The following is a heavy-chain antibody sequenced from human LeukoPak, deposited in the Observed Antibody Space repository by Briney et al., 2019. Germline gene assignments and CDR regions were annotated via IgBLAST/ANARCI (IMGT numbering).Heavy chain of an antibody. CDR3: AELGITMIGGV. D-gene: IGHD3-10*02. Sequence: GGSLRLSCAASGFTFSSYEMNWVRQAPGKGLEWVPYISSSGSTIYYADSVKGRFTISRDNAKNSLYLQMNSLRAEDTAVYYCAELGITMIGGVWGKGTTVTISS. V-gene: IGHV3-48*03. CDR1: GFTFSSYE. J-gene: IGHJ6*04. CDR2: ISSSGSTI.